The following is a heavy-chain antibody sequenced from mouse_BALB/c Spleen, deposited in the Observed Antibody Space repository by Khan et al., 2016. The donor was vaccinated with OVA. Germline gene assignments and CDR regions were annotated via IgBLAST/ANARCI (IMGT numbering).Heavy chain of an antibody. V-gene: IGHV5-4*02. J-gene: IGHJ3*01. D-gene: IGHD2-13*01. CDR3: TRGYYGDPFAY. CDR1: GFTFSDYY. CDR2: ISDGTTYI. Sequence: EVELVESGGGLVKPGGSLKLSCAASGFTFSDYYMYWVRQTPEKRLEWVATISDGTTYIYYPDNVKGRFTIYRDNAKNNLYLQMSSLNSEDTAMYYCTRGYYGDPFAYWGQGTLVTVSA.